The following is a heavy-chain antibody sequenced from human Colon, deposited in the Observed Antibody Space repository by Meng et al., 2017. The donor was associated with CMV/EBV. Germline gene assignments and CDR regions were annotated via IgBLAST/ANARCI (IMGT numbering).Heavy chain of an antibody. CDR3: TRGQFFSDY. V-gene: IGHV1-8*01. CDR1: GYTFTSYE. J-gene: IGHJ4*02. D-gene: IGHD6-19*01. Sequence: QVQLVQSGAEVTKPGASVNISCKASGYTFTSYEITWVRQAPGQGLEWMGYMNPYNGNTGYVQKFQGRVTMTRDTSISTAYMELGSLRSDDTAVYYCTRGQFFSDYWGQGTLVTVSS. CDR2: MNPYNGNT.